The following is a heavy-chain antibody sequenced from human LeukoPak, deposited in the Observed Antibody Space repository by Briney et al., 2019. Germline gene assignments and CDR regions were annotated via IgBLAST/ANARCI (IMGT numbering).Heavy chain of an antibody. CDR2: ISGSGGST. CDR1: GFTFSSYA. CDR3: AKDYGTYSSSWTLDY. Sequence: GGSLRLSCAASGFTFSSYAVSWVRQAPGKGLEWVSAISGSGGSTYYADSVKGRFTISRDNSKNTLYLQMNSLRAEDTAVYYCAKDYGTYSSSWTLDYWGQGTLVTVSS. V-gene: IGHV3-23*01. J-gene: IGHJ4*02. D-gene: IGHD6-13*01.